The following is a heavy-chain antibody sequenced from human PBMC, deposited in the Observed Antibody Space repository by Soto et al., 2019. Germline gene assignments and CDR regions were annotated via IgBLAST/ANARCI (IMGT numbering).Heavy chain of an antibody. Sequence: SVKVSCKASGGTFSSYAISWVRQAPGQGLEWMGGIIPIFGTANYAQKFQGRVTITADESTSTAYMELSSLRSEDTAVYYCARVRDGYKDDAFDIWGQGTMVTVSS. V-gene: IGHV1-69*13. J-gene: IGHJ3*02. CDR3: ARVRDGYKDDAFDI. CDR2: IIPIFGTA. CDR1: GGTFSSYA. D-gene: IGHD5-12*01.